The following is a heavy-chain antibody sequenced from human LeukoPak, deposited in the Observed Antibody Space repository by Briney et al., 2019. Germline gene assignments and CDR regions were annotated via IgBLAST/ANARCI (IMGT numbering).Heavy chain of an antibody. V-gene: IGHV3-73*01. CDR2: IRSKANSYAT. D-gene: IGHD6-13*01. CDR1: GFTFSGSD. CDR3: SRHGAIAPDGSPTYYGMDV. J-gene: IGHJ6*02. Sequence: GGSLRLSCVASGFTFSGSDIHWVRQASGKGLEWVGRIRSKANSYATAYAASVRGRFTVSRDDSKNTADLQMNRLKTEDTAVYYCSRHGAIAPDGSPTYYGMDVWGQGTTVTVSS.